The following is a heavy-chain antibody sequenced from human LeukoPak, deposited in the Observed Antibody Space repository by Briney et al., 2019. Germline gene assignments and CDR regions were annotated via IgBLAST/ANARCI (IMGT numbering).Heavy chain of an antibody. CDR2: INSDGINT. CDR3: ARGGYGDYVGFDY. D-gene: IGHD4-17*01. J-gene: IGHJ4*02. CDR1: GFTFSNYW. Sequence: GGSLRLSCAASGFTFSNYWMHWVRQAPGKGLVWVSRINSDGINTSYADSVKGRFTISRDNAKNTLNLQMNSLRAEDTAVYYCARGGYGDYVGFDYWGQGTLVTVSS. V-gene: IGHV3-74*01.